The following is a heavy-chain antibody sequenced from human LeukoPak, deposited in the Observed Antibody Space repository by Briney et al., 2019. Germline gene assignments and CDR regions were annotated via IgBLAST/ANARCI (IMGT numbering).Heavy chain of an antibody. D-gene: IGHD6-19*01. J-gene: IGHJ4*02. CDR3: VAGNGWLGDY. V-gene: IGHV3-7*01. CDR1: GFTFNSYW. Sequence: PGGSLRLSCAASGFTFNSYWMTWVRQAPGKGLEWVANIKQDGSEKYYVDSVKGRFTISRDNAKNSLYLQMNSLRAEDMAVYYCVAGNGWLGDYWGQGNLVTVSS. CDR2: IKQDGSEK.